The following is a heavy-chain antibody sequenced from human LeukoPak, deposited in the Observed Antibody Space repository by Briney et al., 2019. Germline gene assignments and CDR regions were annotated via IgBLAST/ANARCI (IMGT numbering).Heavy chain of an antibody. D-gene: IGHD2-2*01. CDR2: ISTNTGNP. V-gene: IGHV7-4-1*02. J-gene: IGHJ5*02. CDR3: ARDPGDDFVVPGDP. CDR1: GYTFTSYA. Sequence: ASVKVSCKASGYTFTSYAMNWVRQAPGQGLEWMGWISTNTGNPTYAQGFTGRFVFSLDTSVSTAYLQISSLKAEDTAVYYCARDPGDDFVVPGDPWGQGTLVTVSS.